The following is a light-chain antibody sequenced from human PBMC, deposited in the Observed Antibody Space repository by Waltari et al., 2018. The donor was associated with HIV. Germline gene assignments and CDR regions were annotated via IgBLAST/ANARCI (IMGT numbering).Light chain of an antibody. CDR3: QSYDSSLRV. V-gene: IGLV1-40*01. Sequence: QSVLTQPPSVSGAPAQRVTISCTGSSSNIGAGYDVHWYQQLPGTAPKLLIYDNIKRPSGVPDRFSGSKSGTSASLAITGLQAEDEADYYCQSYDSSLRVFGGGTKLTVL. CDR1: SSNIGAGYD. J-gene: IGLJ3*02. CDR2: DNI.